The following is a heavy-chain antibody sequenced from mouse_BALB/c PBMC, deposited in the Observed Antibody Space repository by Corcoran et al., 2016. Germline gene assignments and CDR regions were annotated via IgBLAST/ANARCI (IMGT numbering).Heavy chain of an antibody. V-gene: IGHV1-18*01. D-gene: IGHD2-3*01. CDR1: GYSFTGYY. Sequence: EVQLQQSGPELVKPGASLKIPCKASGYSFTGYYMHWVKQSHVKSLEWIGRINPYNGATSYNQNFKDKASLTVDKSSSTAYMELHSLTSEDSAVYYCARVYDGYWGQGTTLTVSS. J-gene: IGHJ2*01. CDR3: ARVYDGY. CDR2: INPYNGAT.